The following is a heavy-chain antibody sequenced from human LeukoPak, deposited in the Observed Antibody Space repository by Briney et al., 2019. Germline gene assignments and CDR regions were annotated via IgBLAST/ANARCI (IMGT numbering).Heavy chain of an antibody. V-gene: IGHV3-23*01. Sequence: GGSLRLSCAASGLTLSSYAMSWVRQAPGKGLEWVSSITVNGRGTSYADSVKGRFTISRDNSRYMLFLHMNSLRAEDTAIYYCAKQPYNYYYLDVWGKGTTVTVSS. D-gene: IGHD1-14*01. CDR1: GLTLSSYA. CDR2: ITVNGRGT. CDR3: AKQPYNYYYLDV. J-gene: IGHJ6*03.